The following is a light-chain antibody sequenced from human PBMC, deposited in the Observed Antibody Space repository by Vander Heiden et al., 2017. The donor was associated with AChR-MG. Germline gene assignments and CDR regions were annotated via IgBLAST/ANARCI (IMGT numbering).Light chain of an antibody. CDR3: SSYTTTNTLWG. Sequence: QSALTQPASVSGSPGQSITIPCTGTSSDVGAYNRVSWYHQHPGKAPTLISYEVSNRPSGVSSRFSGSKSGNTASLTISGLQPEDEGDYYCSSYTTTNTLWGCGGGSKL. V-gene: IGLV2-14*01. CDR1: SSDVGAYNR. J-gene: IGLJ3*02. CDR2: EVS.